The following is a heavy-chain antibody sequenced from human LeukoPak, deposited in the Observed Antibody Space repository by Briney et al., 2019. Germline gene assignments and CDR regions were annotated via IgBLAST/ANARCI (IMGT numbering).Heavy chain of an antibody. CDR2: INTNTGNP. CDR1: GYTFTSYA. D-gene: IGHD2-2*01. Sequence: ASVKVSCKASGYTFTSYAMNWVRQAPGQGLEWMGWINTNTGNPTYAQGFTGRFVFSLDTSVSTAYLQISSLKAEDTAVYYCARACVPRNTSHCYPIFDYWGQGTLVTVSS. J-gene: IGHJ4*02. CDR3: ARACVPRNTSHCYPIFDY. V-gene: IGHV7-4-1*02.